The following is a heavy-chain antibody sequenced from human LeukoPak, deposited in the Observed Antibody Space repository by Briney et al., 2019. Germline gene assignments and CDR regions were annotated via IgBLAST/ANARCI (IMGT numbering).Heavy chain of an antibody. CDR3: ASHLYNMDV. Sequence: SETLSLTCTVSGGSISSSNYYWGWIRQPPGKGLEWIGSIYYSGSTHYNPSLKSRVTISVDTSKNQFSLKLSSVTAADTAVYYCASHLYNMDVWGQGTTVTVSS. V-gene: IGHV4-39*01. D-gene: IGHD1-1*01. CDR1: GGSISSSNYY. CDR2: IYYSGST. J-gene: IGHJ6*02.